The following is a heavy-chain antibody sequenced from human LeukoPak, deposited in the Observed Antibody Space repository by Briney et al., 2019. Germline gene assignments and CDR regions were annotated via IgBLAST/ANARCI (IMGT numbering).Heavy chain of an antibody. D-gene: IGHD5-24*01. CDR2: INPNSGGT. CDR1: GYTFTGYY. CDR3: ARGEMATIAYWYFDL. V-gene: IGHV1-2*06. Sequence: ASVKVSRKASGYTFTGYYMHWVRQAPGQGLEWMGRINPNSGGTNYAQKFQGRVTMTRDTSISTAYMELSRLRSDDTAVYYCARGEMATIAYWYFDLWGRGTLVTVSS. J-gene: IGHJ2*01.